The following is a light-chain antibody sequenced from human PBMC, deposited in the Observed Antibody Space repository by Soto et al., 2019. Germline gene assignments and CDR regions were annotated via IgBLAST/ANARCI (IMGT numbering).Light chain of an antibody. V-gene: IGKV3-11*01. CDR2: DAS. J-gene: IGKJ1*01. Sequence: ELVFAPAPAPPSCSPGGRANLSGRASQSVSSYLAWYKQKPGQAPRLLIYDASNRATGIPARFSGSGSGTAFTLTTSRLEHEDFAVYYCQQRSNWSFGQGTKVDIK. CDR1: QSVSSY. CDR3: QQRSNWS.